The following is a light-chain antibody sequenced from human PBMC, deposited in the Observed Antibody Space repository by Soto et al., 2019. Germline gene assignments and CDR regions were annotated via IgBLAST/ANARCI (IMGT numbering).Light chain of an antibody. CDR1: QSLLHSNGYNY. Sequence: DIVMTQSPLSLPVTPGEPASISCRSSQSLLHSNGYNYLDWYLQKPGQSPQLLIYLGSNRSSGVPDRFSGSGSGTDFTLKISRAEAEDVGVYYCMQPLQSWTFGQGTK. CDR2: LGS. V-gene: IGKV2-28*01. J-gene: IGKJ1*01. CDR3: MQPLQSWT.